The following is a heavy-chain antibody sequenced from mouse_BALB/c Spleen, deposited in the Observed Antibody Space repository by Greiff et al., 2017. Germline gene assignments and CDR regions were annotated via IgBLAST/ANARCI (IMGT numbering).Heavy chain of an antibody. Sequence: EVQLVESGGGLVQPGGSLKLSCAASGFTFSSYGMSWVRPTPDKRLELVATINSNGGSTYYPDSVKGRFTISRDNAKNTLYLQMSSLKSEDTAMYYCSRRIYYGNYYAMDYWGQGTSVTVSS. D-gene: IGHD2-1*01. CDR1: GFTFSSYG. CDR3: SRRIYYGNYYAMDY. J-gene: IGHJ4*01. V-gene: IGHV5-6-3*01. CDR2: INSNGGST.